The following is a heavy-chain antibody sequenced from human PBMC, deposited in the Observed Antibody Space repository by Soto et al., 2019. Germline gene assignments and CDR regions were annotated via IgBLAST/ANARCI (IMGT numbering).Heavy chain of an antibody. D-gene: IGHD5-18*01. CDR3: ARESLGYSYGPPDY. CDR2: ISAYNGNT. Sequence: QVQLVQSGAEVKKPGASVKVSCKASGYTFTSYGISWVRQAPGQGLEWMGWISAYNGNTNYAQKLQGRVTMTTDTATSTADRELRSLRSDDTAVYYCARESLGYSYGPPDYWGQGTLVTVSS. V-gene: IGHV1-18*01. CDR1: GYTFTSYG. J-gene: IGHJ4*02.